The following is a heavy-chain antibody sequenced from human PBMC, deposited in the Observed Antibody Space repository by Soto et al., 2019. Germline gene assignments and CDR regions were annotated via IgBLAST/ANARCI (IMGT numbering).Heavy chain of an antibody. J-gene: IGHJ4*02. CDR2: IYFSGST. CDR1: GGSISSSSYY. CDR3: ARLPYSTSLDY. V-gene: IGHV4-39*01. D-gene: IGHD1-26*01. Sequence: QVKLQGSGPGLVKPSETLSLTCTVSGGSISSSSYYCGWIRQPPGKGLELIGTIYFSGSTYYNPSLKSRVTIYVDTSKNQFSLKLSSVTAADTAVYYCARLPYSTSLDYWGQGTLVTVSS.